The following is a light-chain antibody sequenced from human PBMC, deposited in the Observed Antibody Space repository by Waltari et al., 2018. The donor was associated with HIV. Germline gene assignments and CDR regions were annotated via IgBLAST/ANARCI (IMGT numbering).Light chain of an antibody. V-gene: IGKV3-15*01. CDR2: DAS. CDR3: QQYNNWPPWT. J-gene: IGKJ1*01. Sequence: EVVMTQSPATLSVSPGERVTLSCRASQSVSSNLAWYQPTPGQAPRLLIYDASTRASGVPARFSGSGSGTDFTLTITSLQSEDFAVYYCQQYNNWPPWTFGQGTRVQIK. CDR1: QSVSSN.